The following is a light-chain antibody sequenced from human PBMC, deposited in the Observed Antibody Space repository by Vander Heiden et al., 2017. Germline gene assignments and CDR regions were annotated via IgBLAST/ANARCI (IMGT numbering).Light chain of an antibody. V-gene: IGKV3-15*01. J-gene: IGKJ1*01. Sequence: ERVMTQTQATLSVSPGERATLSCRASQSVSSNLAWYQQKPGQAPRLLIYGASTRATGIPASFSGSGSGTEFTLTISSLQSEDFAVYYCQQDNNWPLTFGQGTKVEIK. CDR1: QSVSSN. CDR2: GAS. CDR3: QQDNNWPLT.